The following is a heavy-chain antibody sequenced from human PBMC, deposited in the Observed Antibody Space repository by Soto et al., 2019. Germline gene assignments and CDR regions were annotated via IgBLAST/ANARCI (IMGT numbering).Heavy chain of an antibody. CDR3: AHGSGWLSDC. CDR1: GFSLSSFAVG. D-gene: IGHD6-19*01. Sequence: QITLKESGPPLLKPTQTLTLTCTFSGFSLSSFAVGVNWIRQPPGKAPEWLALIYWNDDNHYSPSLRNRLTVTKDTSKNQVVLTMTNVDPVDTATYYCAHGSGWLSDCWGQGTLVTVSS. J-gene: IGHJ4*02. CDR2: IYWNDDN. V-gene: IGHV2-5*01.